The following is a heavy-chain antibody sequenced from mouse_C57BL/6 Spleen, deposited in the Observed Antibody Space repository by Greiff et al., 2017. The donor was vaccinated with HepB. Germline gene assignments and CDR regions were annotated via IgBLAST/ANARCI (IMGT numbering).Heavy chain of an antibody. V-gene: IGHV5-12*01. Sequence: EVKLVESGGGLVQPGGSLKLSCAASGFTFSDYYMYWVRQTPEKRLEWVAYISNGGGSTYYPDTVKGRFTISRDNAKNTLYLQMSRLKSEDTAMYYCARHEDYDGFAYWGQGTLVTVSA. CDR3: ARHEDYDGFAY. J-gene: IGHJ3*01. D-gene: IGHD2-4*01. CDR1: GFTFSDYY. CDR2: ISNGGGST.